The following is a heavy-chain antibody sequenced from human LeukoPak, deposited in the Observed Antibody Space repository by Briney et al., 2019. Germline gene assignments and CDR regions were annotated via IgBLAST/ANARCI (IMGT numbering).Heavy chain of an antibody. Sequence: SETLSLTCTVSGGSVSSGSYYWSWIRQPPGKGLEWIGYIYYSGSTNYNPSLKSRVTISVDTSKNQFSPKLSSVTAADTAVYYCARVGGRYYYDSSGYYYFDYWGQGTLVTVSS. V-gene: IGHV4-61*01. CDR2: IYYSGST. CDR3: ARVGGRYYYDSSGYYYFDY. D-gene: IGHD3-22*01. J-gene: IGHJ4*02. CDR1: GGSVSSGSYY.